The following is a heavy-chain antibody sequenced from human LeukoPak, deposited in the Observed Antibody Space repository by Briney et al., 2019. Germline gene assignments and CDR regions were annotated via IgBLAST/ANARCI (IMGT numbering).Heavy chain of an antibody. J-gene: IGHJ4*02. CDR1: GYSISSGCY. CDR3: ARTYYDILTGEGFDY. Sequence: SETLSLTCTVSGYSISSGCYWGWIRQPPGKGLEWIGYIYYSGSTNYNPSLKSRVTMSVDTSKNQFSLKLSSVTAADTAVYYCARTYYDILTGEGFDYWGQGTLVTVSS. V-gene: IGHV4-38-2*02. CDR2: IYYSGST. D-gene: IGHD3-9*01.